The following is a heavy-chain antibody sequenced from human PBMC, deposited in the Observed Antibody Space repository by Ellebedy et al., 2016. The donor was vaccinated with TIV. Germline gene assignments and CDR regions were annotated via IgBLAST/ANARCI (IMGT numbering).Heavy chain of an antibody. J-gene: IGHJ5*01. CDR3: ARRGSYGDYAVQVNGWFDS. Sequence: PGGSLRLSCAASGFSFRSYWMSWVRQAPGKGLEWVANIHQDGSDQYYVDSVKGRFTISRDNAKNSLFLQMNRQRVEDTAVYYGARRGSYGDYAVQVNGWFDSWGRGTLVTVSS. CDR2: IHQDGSDQ. CDR1: GFSFRSYW. V-gene: IGHV3-7*01. D-gene: IGHD4-17*01.